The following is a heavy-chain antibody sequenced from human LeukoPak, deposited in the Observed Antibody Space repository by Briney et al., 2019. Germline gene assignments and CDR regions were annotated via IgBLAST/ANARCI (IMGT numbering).Heavy chain of an antibody. V-gene: IGHV4-39*01. CDR1: GGSISSSSYY. J-gene: IGHJ6*03. D-gene: IGHD3-10*01. CDR3: ASVRRGFGESSKYYSYYYMDV. Sequence: RSSETLSLTCTVSGGSISSSSYYWGWIRQPPGKGLEWIANIYYTGSTYYNPSLKSRVTISVDTSKNQLSLKLSAVTAADTAVYYCASVRRGFGESSKYYSYYYMDVWGNGTTVPISS. CDR2: IYYTGST.